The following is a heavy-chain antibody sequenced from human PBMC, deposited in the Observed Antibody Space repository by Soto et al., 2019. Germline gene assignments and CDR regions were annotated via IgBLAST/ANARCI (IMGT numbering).Heavy chain of an antibody. D-gene: IGHD3-10*01. CDR3: GTLAGYFGAGRDFDY. CDR2: ISAYNGNT. V-gene: IGHV1-18*01. CDR1: GYTFTSYG. J-gene: IGHJ4*02. Sequence: ASVKVSCKASGYTFTSYGISWVRQAPGQGLEWMGWISAYNGNTNYAQKLQGRITMTDDTSTDTAYMELRSLTSEDTAVYYCGTLAGYFGAGRDFDYWGQGTLVTVSS.